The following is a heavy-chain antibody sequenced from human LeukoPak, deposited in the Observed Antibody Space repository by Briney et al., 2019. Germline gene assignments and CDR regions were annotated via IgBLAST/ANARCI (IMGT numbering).Heavy chain of an antibody. CDR1: GGSISSYY. D-gene: IGHD1-26*01. CDR3: ARGGSSRDDYFDY. CDR2: IYYSGST. Sequence: SETLSLTCTVSGGSISSYYWSWIRQPPGKGLEWIGYIYYSGSTNYNPSLKSRVTISVDTSKNQFSLKLSSVTAADTAVYYCARGGSSRDDYFDYWGQGTLVTVSS. J-gene: IGHJ4*02. V-gene: IGHV4-59*01.